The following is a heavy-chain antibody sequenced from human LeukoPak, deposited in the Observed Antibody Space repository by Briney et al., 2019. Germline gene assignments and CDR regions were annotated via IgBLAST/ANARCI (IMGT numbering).Heavy chain of an antibody. CDR2: IIPIFGTA. D-gene: IGHD2-8*02. CDR3: ALGRSLVASYCYYYCYMDV. V-gene: IGHV1-69*05. Sequence: SVKVSCKASGGTFSSYAISWVRQAPGQGLEWMGGIIPIFGTANYAQKFQGRVTVTTDESTSTAYMELSSLRSEDTAVYYCALGRSLVASYCYYYCYMDVWGKGTTVTVSS. CDR1: GGTFSSYA. J-gene: IGHJ6*03.